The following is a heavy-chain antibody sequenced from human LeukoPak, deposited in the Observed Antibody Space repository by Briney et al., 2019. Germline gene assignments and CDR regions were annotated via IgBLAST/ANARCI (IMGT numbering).Heavy chain of an antibody. CDR3: AKRGAEWSSYYDFWSGYYNIFDY. D-gene: IGHD3-3*01. CDR2: ISYDGSNK. V-gene: IGHV3-30*04. J-gene: IGHJ4*02. CDR1: GFTFSSYA. Sequence: PGGSLRLSCAASGFTFSSYAMHWVRQAPGKGLEWVAVISYDGSNKYYADSVKGRFTISRDNSKNTLYLQMNSLRAEDTAVYYCAKRGAEWSSYYDFWSGYYNIFDYWGQGTLVTVSS.